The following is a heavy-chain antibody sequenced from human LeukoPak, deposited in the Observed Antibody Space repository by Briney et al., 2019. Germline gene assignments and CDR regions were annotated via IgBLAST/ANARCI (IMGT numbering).Heavy chain of an antibody. V-gene: IGHV4-34*01. D-gene: IGHD2-2*01. J-gene: IGHJ4*02. Sequence: SETLSLTCAVYGGSFSGYYWSWIRQPPGKGLEWIGEINHSGSTNYNPSLKSRVTISVDTSKNQFSLKLSSVTAADTAVYYCARAQNPRTPALDYWGQGTLVTVSS. CDR1: GGSFSGYY. CDR2: INHSGST. CDR3: ARAQNPRTPALDY.